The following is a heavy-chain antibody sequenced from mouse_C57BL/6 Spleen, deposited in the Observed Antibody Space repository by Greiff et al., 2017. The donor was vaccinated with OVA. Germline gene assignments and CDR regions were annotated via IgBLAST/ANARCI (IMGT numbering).Heavy chain of an antibody. Sequence: QVHVKQSGAELARPGASVKLSCKASGYTFTSYGISWVKQRTGQGLEWIGEIYPRSGNTYYNEKFKGKATLTADKSSSTAYMELRSLTSEDSAVYFCARRDYYPSYWGQGTLVTVSA. CDR2: IYPRSGNT. CDR3: ARRDYYPSY. CDR1: GYTFTSYG. J-gene: IGHJ3*01. D-gene: IGHD2-1*01. V-gene: IGHV1-81*01.